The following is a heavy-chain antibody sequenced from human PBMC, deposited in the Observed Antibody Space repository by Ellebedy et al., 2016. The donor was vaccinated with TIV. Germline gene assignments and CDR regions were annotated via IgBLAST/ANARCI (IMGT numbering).Heavy chain of an antibody. CDR3: ARRQTPGWSPNFDL. J-gene: IGHJ4*02. CDR2: IFHGANGEDT. Sequence: MPSETLSLTCTVSGGAIRKDYWSWILQPPGKGLEWIGYIFHGANGEDTDSTPSLKSRVTISRDTSRSQLFLTLSSVTAADTAVYYCARRQTPGWSPNFDLWGQGTLVVVSS. V-gene: IGHV4-59*01. CDR1: GGAIRKDY. D-gene: IGHD1-1*01.